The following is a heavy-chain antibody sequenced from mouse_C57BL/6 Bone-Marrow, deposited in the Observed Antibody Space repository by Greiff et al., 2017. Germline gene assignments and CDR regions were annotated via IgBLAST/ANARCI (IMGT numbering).Heavy chain of an antibody. Sequence: QVQLKQPGAELVKPGASVKMSCKASGYTFTSYWLTWVKQRPGQGLEWIGDIYPGSGSTNYNEKFKSKATLTVDTSSSTAYMQLSSLTSEDSAVYYCARDIYYGYDDWFAYWGQGTLVTVSA. CDR2: IYPGSGST. CDR1: GYTFTSYW. CDR3: ARDIYYGYDDWFAY. V-gene: IGHV1-55*01. D-gene: IGHD2-2*01. J-gene: IGHJ3*01.